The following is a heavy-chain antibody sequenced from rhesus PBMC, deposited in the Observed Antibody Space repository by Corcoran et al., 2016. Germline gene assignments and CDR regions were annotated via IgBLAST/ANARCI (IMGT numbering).Heavy chain of an antibody. Sequence: EVQLVESGGGLVKPGGSLRLSCVASGFTFSSYEMHWVRQAPGKGLEGGSVNSESGGTTYYADSVKGRFTISRDNAKNSLFLKMNSLRAEDTAVYYCTRAYCTGSGCYEYWYFDLWGPGTPITISS. CDR2: NSESGGTT. J-gene: IGHJ2*01. CDR1: GFTFSSYE. V-gene: IGHV3-100*02. CDR3: TRAYCTGSGCYEYWYFDL. D-gene: IGHD2-21*01.